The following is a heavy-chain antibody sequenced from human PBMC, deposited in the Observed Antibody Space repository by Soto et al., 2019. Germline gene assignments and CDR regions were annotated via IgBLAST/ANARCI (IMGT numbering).Heavy chain of an antibody. V-gene: IGHV4-31*03. D-gene: IGHD3-10*01. Sequence: SETLSLTCTVSGGSISSDGYYWRWIRQHPGKGLEWVGYIYYSGSTYYNPSLKSRVTISVDTSKNQFSLKLSSVTAADTAVYYCAREVTMVRGVIIVDYWGQGTLVTVSS. CDR2: IYYSGST. J-gene: IGHJ4*02. CDR3: AREVTMVRGVIIVDY. CDR1: GGSISSDGYY.